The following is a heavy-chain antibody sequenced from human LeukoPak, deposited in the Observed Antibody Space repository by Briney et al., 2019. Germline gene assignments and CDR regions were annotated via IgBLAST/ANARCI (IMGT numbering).Heavy chain of an antibody. CDR2: IRYDRNNE. J-gene: IGHJ3*02. CDR3: AKARGDGYNDAFDM. V-gene: IGHV3-30*02. Sequence: PGGSLRLSCAASGFTLSNYGMHWVCQAPGKGLEWMALIRYDRNNEYYADSVKGRFTISGDISENTLYLQMNSLRSEDTAVYYCAKARGDGYNDAFDMWGPGTMVTVSS. CDR1: GFTLSNYG. D-gene: IGHD5-24*01.